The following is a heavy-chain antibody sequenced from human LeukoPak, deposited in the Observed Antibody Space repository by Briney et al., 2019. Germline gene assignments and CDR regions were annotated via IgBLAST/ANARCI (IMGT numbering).Heavy chain of an antibody. Sequence: GGSLRLSCAASGFTFSGSALHWVRQASGKGLEWVGRIRSKANSYETAYAASVKGRFTISRDDSKNTAYLQMNSLKTGDTAIYYCTSSSYYGGYPGYWGQGTLVTVSS. CDR2: IRSKANSYET. V-gene: IGHV3-73*01. CDR3: TSSSYYGGYPGY. D-gene: IGHD5-12*01. CDR1: GFTFSGSA. J-gene: IGHJ4*02.